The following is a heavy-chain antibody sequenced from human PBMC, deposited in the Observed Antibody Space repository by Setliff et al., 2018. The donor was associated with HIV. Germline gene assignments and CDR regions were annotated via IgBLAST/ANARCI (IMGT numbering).Heavy chain of an antibody. Sequence: GGSLRLSCSASGFTFSSYEMTWVRQAPGKGLEWVSYISRSGNTIYYADSVKGRFTISRDNAKNSLFLQMNSLRAEDTAIYYCARLLRGGGDYFDYWGQGTLVTVSS. CDR3: ARLLRGGGDYFDY. V-gene: IGHV3-48*03. CDR2: ISRSGNTI. J-gene: IGHJ4*02. D-gene: IGHD3-10*01. CDR1: GFTFSSYE.